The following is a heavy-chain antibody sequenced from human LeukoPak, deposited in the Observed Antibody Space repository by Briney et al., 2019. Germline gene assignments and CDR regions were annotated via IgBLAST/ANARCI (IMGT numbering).Heavy chain of an antibody. CDR2: ISSSSSYI. CDR3: ARGPGIAAYYFDY. J-gene: IGHJ4*02. Sequence: GGSLRLSCAASGITFSSYTMNWVRQAPGKGLEWVSSISSSSSYIYYADSVKGRFTISRDNAKNSLYLQMNSLRAEDTAVYYCARGPGIAAYYFDYWGQGTLVTVSS. CDR1: GITFSSYT. D-gene: IGHD6-25*01. V-gene: IGHV3-21*01.